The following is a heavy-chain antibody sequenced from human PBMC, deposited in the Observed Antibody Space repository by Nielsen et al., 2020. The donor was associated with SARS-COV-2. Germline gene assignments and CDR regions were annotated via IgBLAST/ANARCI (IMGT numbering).Heavy chain of an antibody. CDR1: GFSFSSYA. J-gene: IGHJ4*02. CDR2: IGTTGDKT. CDR3: AKISGSQRHYFDF. Sequence: GESLKLSCAASGFSFSSYAITWVRQAPGKGLEWVSSIGTTGDKTFYADSVKGRFTISRDNSKNTLYLQLNSLRAEDTAVFYCAKISGSQRHYFDFWGQGALVTVSS. V-gene: IGHV3-23*01. D-gene: IGHD1-26*01.